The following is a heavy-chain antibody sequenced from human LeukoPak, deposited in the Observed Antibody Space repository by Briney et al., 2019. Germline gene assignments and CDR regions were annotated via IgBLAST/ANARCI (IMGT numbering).Heavy chain of an antibody. CDR2: MHYTEST. V-gene: IGHV4-59*11. CDR3: ARGTDCGGDCGPDF. Sequence: KASETLSFTWSAAGASITRRNWIWIRKSPRKGLELMGYMHYTESTKYNPSLSSRVTMTIDTSKNQFSLQLRSVTAADTAFYYCARGTDCGGDCGPDFWGQGTLVTVSS. D-gene: IGHD2-21*02. CDR1: GASITRRN. J-gene: IGHJ4*02.